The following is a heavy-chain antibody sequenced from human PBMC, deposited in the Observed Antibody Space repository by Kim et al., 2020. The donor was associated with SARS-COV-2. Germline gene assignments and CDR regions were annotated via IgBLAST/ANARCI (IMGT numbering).Heavy chain of an antibody. D-gene: IGHD6-19*01. J-gene: IGHJ4*02. CDR3: ARQEASSGWSSFDY. Sequence: SPSLQGQVTISADKSISTAYLQWSSLKASDTAMYYCARQEASSGWSSFDYWGQGTLVTVSS. V-gene: IGHV5-51*01.